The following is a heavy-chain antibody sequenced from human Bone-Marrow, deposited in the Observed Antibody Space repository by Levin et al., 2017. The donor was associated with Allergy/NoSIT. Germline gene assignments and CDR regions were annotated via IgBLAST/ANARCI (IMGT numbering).Heavy chain of an antibody. Sequence: GGSLRLSCTTSGFTFGGYFMSWVRQAPGKGLEWVGFIRSANHGGTTEYAASVKGRFSISRDDSKSIAYLQMNSLKSEDTAVYYCTRDYGGNSARFDYWGQGTLVTVSS. CDR2: IRSANHGGTT. CDR3: TRDYGGNSARFDY. D-gene: IGHD4-23*01. CDR1: GFTFGGYF. J-gene: IGHJ4*02. V-gene: IGHV3-49*04.